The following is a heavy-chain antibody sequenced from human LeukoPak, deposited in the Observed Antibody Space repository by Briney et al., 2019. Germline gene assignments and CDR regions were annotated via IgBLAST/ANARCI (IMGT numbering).Heavy chain of an antibody. D-gene: IGHD6-13*01. CDR1: GYTFTGYY. J-gene: IGHJ4*02. CDR2: INPNSGGT. Sequence: ASVKVSCKPYGYTFTGYYMHWVRQAPGHGLEWMGRINPNSGGTNYAQKFQGRVTMTRDTSISTAYMELSRLRTDDTAVYYCARSDEAAAGTWGRGTLVTVSS. V-gene: IGHV1-2*06. CDR3: ARSDEAAAGT.